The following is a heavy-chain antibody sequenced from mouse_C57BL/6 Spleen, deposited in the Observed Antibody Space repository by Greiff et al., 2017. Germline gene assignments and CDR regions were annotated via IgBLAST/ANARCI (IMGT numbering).Heavy chain of an antibody. Sequence: QVQLQQPGAELVRPGSSVKLSCTASGYTFTSYWMPWVKQRPIQGLEWIGNIDPSDSDTHYTQKFKDKATLTVDKSSSPAYLQLSSLTSEDSAVYDCARWGTARSHYAMDDWGQGTSVTVAA. CDR2: IDPSDSDT. J-gene: IGHJ4*01. CDR1: GYTFTSYW. V-gene: IGHV1-52*01. CDR3: ARWGTARSHYAMDD. D-gene: IGHD3-2*01.